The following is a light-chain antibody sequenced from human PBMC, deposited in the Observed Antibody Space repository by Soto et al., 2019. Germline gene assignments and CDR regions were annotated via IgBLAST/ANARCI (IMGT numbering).Light chain of an antibody. J-gene: IGKJ4*02. V-gene: IGKV1-9*01. CDR3: QQHHSYPVT. CDR2: TAS. CDR1: QGISSY. Sequence: DIQLTQSPSFLSASVGDRVTITCRASQGISSYLAWYQQKPGKAPNLLIYTASTLQSGVPSRFRGSGSGTEFTLTISSLQPEDFATYYCQQHHSYPVTFGGGTKVEIK.